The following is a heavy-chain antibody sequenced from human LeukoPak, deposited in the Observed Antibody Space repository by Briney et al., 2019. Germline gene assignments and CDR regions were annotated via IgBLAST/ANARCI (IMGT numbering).Heavy chain of an antibody. CDR3: TTASYYYGSEPIDY. Sequence: PGGSLRLSCAASGFTFSNAWMSWVRQAPGKGLEWVGRIKSKTDGGTTDYAAPVKGRFTISRDDSKNTLYLQMNSLKTEDTAVYYCTTASYYYGSEPIDYWGRGTLVTVSS. D-gene: IGHD3-10*01. CDR1: GFTFSNAW. J-gene: IGHJ4*02. V-gene: IGHV3-15*01. CDR2: IKSKTDGGTT.